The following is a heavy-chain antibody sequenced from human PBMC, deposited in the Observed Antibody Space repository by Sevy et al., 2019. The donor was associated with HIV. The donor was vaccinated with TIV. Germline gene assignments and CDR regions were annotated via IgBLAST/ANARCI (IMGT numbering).Heavy chain of an antibody. CDR1: GGSISGHF. V-gene: IGHV4-59*11. D-gene: IGHD3-22*01. CDR3: AGWAATDYYDTSGFSPSLDQ. Sequence: SETLSLTCTVSGGSISGHFRSWIRQPPGKGLDWIAYIYVGASTNDNASPRGRLHISVVTSNNQFSLGLSSVTAAATAVYYCAGWAATDYYDTSGFSPSLDQWGQGILVTVSS. CDR2: IYVGAST. J-gene: IGHJ4*02.